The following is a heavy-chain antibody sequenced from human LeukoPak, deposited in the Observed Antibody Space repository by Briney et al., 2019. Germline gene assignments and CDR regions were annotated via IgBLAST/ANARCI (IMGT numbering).Heavy chain of an antibody. CDR2: IIPILGIA. CDR3: ARDVGDHDAFDI. Sequence: GASVKVSCKASGGTFSSYAISWVRQAPGQGLEWMGRIIPILGIANYAQKFQGRVTITADKSTSTAYMELSSLRSEDTAVYYCARDVGDHDAFDIWGQGTMVTVPS. V-gene: IGHV1-69*04. J-gene: IGHJ3*02. CDR1: GGTFSSYA.